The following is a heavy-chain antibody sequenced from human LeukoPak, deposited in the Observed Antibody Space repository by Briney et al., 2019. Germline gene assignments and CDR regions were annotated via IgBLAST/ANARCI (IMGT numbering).Heavy chain of an antibody. V-gene: IGHV4-59*01. D-gene: IGHD6-19*01. CDR2: IYYSGST. CDR3: ARDAPGYSSVYFDY. CDR1: GGSISSYY. J-gene: IGHJ4*02. Sequence: PSETLSLTCTVSGGSISSYYWSWIRQPPGKGLEWIGYIYYSGSTNYNPSLKSRVTISVDTSKNQFSLKLSSVTAADTAVYYCARDAPGYSSVYFDYWGQGTLVTVSS.